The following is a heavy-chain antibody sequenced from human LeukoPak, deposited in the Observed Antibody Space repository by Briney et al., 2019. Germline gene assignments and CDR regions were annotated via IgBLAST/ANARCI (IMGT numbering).Heavy chain of an antibody. CDR3: AKESTSSYYMDV. CDR2: ISWDGGST. Sequence: GGSLRLSCAASGFTFDDYAMHWVRQAPGKGLESVSLISWDGGSTYYADSVKGRFTISRDNSKNSLYLQMNSLRAEDTALYYCAKESTSSYYMDVWGKGTTVTVSS. CDR1: GFTFDDYA. J-gene: IGHJ6*03. V-gene: IGHV3-43D*04. D-gene: IGHD5/OR15-5a*01.